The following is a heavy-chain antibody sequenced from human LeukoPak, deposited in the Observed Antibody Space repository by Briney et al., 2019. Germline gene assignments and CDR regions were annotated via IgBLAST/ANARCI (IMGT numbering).Heavy chain of an antibody. V-gene: IGHV4-59*01. CDR2: IYYSGST. CDR3: ARASYGSGTSRFDP. CDR1: GGSISSYY. J-gene: IGHJ5*02. D-gene: IGHD3-10*01. Sequence: SETLSLTCTVSGGSISSYYWSWIRQPPGKGLEWIGYIYYSGSTNYNPSLKSRVTISVDTSKNQFSLKLSSVTAADTAVYYCARASYGSGTSRFDPWGQGTLVTVSS.